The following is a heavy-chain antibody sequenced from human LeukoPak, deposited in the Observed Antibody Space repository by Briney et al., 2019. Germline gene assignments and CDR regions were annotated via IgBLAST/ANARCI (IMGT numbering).Heavy chain of an antibody. CDR3: ARDLARYCSGGSCYPADYYYGMDV. CDR2: ISASGGTI. CDR1: QLTFNRYV. V-gene: IGHV3-48*01. D-gene: IGHD2-15*01. J-gene: IGHJ6*02. Sequence: GGSLRLSCTSSQLTFNRYVMAWVRQAPGKGLEWVSTISASGGTIYYADSVKGRFTISRDNAKNSLYLQMNSLRAEDTAVYYCARDLARYCSGGSCYPADYYYGMDVWGQGTTVTVSS.